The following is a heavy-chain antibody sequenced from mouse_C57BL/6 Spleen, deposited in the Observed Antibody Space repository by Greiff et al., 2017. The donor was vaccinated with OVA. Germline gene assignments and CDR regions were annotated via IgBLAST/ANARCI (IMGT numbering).Heavy chain of an antibody. V-gene: IGHV1-61*01. CDR3: ARRRGYYGSSYGYSDV. CDR1: GYTFTSYW. CDR2: IYPSDSET. Sequence: QVQLQQPGAELVRPGSSVKLSCKASGYTFTSYWMDWVKQRPGQGLEWIGNIYPSDSETHYNQKFKDKATLTVDKSSSTAYMQLSSLTSEDSAVYYCARRRGYYGSSYGYSDVWGTGTTVTVSS. J-gene: IGHJ1*03. D-gene: IGHD1-1*01.